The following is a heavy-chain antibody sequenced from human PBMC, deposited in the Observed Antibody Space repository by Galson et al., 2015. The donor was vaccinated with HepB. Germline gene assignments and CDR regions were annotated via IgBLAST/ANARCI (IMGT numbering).Heavy chain of an antibody. CDR3: ARGLRGGLGGRLEL. D-gene: IGHD3-16*01. CDR1: GGSFSGYQ. Sequence: SETLSLTCGVYGGSFSGYQWSWLRQPPGKAPEWIGEINYRGSTSYSPPLKSRVTISLDTSKNQFSLELTSVTAADTAVYFCARGLRGGLGGRLELWGQGALVTVSS. CDR2: INYRGST. J-gene: IGHJ5*02. V-gene: IGHV4-34*01.